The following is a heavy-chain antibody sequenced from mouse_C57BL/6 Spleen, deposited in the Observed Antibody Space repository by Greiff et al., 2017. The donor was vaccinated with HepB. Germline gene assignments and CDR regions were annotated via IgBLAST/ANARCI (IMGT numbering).Heavy chain of an antibody. CDR3: ARGELRNYDYDVGYWYFDV. V-gene: IGHV1-55*01. CDR2: IYPGSGST. J-gene: IGHJ1*03. Sequence: QVHVKQPGAELVKPGASVKMSCKASGYTFTSYWITWVKQRPGQGLEWIGDIYPGSGSTNYNEKFKSKATLTVDTSSSTAYMQLSSLTSEDSAVYYCARGELRNYDYDVGYWYFDVWGTGTTVTVSS. D-gene: IGHD2-4*01. CDR1: GYTFTSYW.